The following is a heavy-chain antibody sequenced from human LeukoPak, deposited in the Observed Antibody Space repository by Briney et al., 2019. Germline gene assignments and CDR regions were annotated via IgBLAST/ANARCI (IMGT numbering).Heavy chain of an antibody. D-gene: IGHD4-23*01. Sequence: GGSLRLYCAASGFTFSRYAMSWLREAPGKGLEWVSAISGSGGSTYYADSVKGRFTVSRDNSKNTLYLQMNSLRAEDTAVYDCAKTTTVVTPFDRSDYWGQVTLGTVSS. CDR1: GFTFSRYA. CDR2: ISGSGGST. V-gene: IGHV3-23*01. CDR3: AKTTTVVTPFDRSDY. J-gene: IGHJ4*02.